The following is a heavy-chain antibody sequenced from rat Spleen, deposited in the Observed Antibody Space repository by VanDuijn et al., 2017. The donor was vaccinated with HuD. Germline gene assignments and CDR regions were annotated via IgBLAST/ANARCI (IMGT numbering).Heavy chain of an antibody. CDR2: ISYDGGST. CDR3: KTAYLNSGIRSFDY. V-gene: IGHV5-20*01. J-gene: IGHJ3*01. D-gene: IGHD1-11*01. CDR1: GFTFSNYY. Sequence: EVQLVESGGGLVQPGRSMKLSCSASGFTFSNYYMAWVRQAPTKGLEWVASISYDGGSTYYRDSVKVRFTISIDNAKSSLYLQMVSLRSDNQATYYCKTAYLNSGIRSFDYWSQGPLGTVTS.